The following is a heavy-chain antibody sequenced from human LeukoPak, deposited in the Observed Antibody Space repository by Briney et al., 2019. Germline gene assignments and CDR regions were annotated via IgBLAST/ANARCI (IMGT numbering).Heavy chain of an antibody. V-gene: IGHV3-9*01. D-gene: IGHD2-8*01. Sequence: SLRLSCAASGFTFDDYAMHWVRQAPGKGLEWVSGISWNSGNIGYADSVKGRFTISRDNAKNSLYLQMNSLRAEDTAVYYCNNGLDYWGQGTLVTVSS. J-gene: IGHJ4*02. CDR3: NNGLDY. CDR1: GFTFDDYA. CDR2: ISWNSGNI.